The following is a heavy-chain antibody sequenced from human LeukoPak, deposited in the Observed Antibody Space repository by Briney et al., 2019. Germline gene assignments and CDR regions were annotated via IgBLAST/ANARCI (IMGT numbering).Heavy chain of an antibody. Sequence: EPGGSLRLSCRASGFTFDNAWMSWVRQAPGKGLEWVGRLKSKTDGGTTDYAAPVKGKFTVSRDDSKNILYLQMNSLKIEDTAVYYCTTRNSSGWYDYWGQGTLVTVSS. CDR3: TTRNSSGWYDY. V-gene: IGHV3-15*01. CDR1: GFTFDNAW. D-gene: IGHD6-19*01. J-gene: IGHJ4*02. CDR2: LKSKTDGGTT.